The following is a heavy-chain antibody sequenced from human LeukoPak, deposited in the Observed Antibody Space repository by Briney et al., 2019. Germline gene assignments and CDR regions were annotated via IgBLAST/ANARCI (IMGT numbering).Heavy chain of an antibody. D-gene: IGHD3-22*01. CDR1: GFTFSSYA. Sequence: PGGSLRLSCAASGFTFSSYAMSWIRQAPGKGLEWVAAISGSGGSTYYADSVKGRFTISRDNSKNTLYLQMNSLSVEDTAVYYCARDGADNSGYYFWYLWGQGTMVTVSS. CDR3: ARDGADNSGYYFWYL. V-gene: IGHV3-23*01. J-gene: IGHJ3*01. CDR2: ISGSGGST.